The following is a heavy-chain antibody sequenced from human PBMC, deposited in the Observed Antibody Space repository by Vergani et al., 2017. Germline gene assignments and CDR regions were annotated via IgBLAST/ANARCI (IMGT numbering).Heavy chain of an antibody. CDR3: AXDQQYRPQRGSGSYYFGY. Sequence: EVQLLESGGGLVQPGGSLRLSCAASGFTFSSYAMSWVRQAPGKGLEWVSAISGSGGSTYYADSVKGRFTISRDNSKNTLYLQMNSLRAEDTAVYYCAXDQQYRPQRGSGSYYFGYWGQGTLVTVSS. CDR1: GFTFSSYA. CDR2: ISGSGGST. D-gene: IGHD3-10*01. J-gene: IGHJ4*02. V-gene: IGHV3-23*01.